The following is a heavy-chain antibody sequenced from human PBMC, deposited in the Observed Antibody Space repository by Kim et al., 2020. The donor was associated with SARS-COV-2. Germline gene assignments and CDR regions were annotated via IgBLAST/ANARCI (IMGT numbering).Heavy chain of an antibody. CDR1: GFTFSTFY. Sequence: GGSLRLSCAASGFTFSTFYMNWVRQPPGKGLEWVSAISGSGGNTYSADSVKGRFTISRDNSKNTLFLQMYSLRAEDTAIYYCVKNYGSGTYSFDNWGQGTLVTVSS. D-gene: IGHD4-17*01. CDR2: ISGSGGNT. CDR3: VKNYGSGTYSFDN. V-gene: IGHV3-23*01. J-gene: IGHJ4*02.